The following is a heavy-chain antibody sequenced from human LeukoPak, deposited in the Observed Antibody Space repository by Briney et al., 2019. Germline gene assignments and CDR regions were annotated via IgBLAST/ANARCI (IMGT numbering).Heavy chain of an antibody. CDR1: GFTLIGYY. J-gene: IGHJ4*02. Sequence: GGSLRLSCAASGFTLIGYYMTWVRPAPGTRLEWVANANEDGSEEHYVDSVKGRFTISRDNAKNSLFLQMNSLRDEDAAVYYCARGGRSPDYWGQGTLVIVSS. CDR3: ARGGRSPDY. CDR2: ANEDGSEE. V-gene: IGHV3-7*04.